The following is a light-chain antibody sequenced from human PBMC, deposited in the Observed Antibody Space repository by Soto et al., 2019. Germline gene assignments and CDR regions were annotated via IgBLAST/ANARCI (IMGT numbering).Light chain of an antibody. Sequence: QSALTQPASVSGSPGQSIVISCTGTSSDVGAYNYVSWYQQHPGKAPKLMIYDVTNRPSGVSNRFSGSKSGDTASLSISGLQAEDEADYYCSSYTTSSTQVFGGGTKLTVL. J-gene: IGLJ2*01. CDR1: SSDVGAYNY. CDR3: SSYTTSSTQV. V-gene: IGLV2-14*01. CDR2: DVT.